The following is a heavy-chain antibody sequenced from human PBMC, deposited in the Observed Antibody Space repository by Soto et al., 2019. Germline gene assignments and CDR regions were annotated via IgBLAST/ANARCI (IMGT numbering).Heavy chain of an antibody. CDR3: ARDLFYYDSSGPGQVEY. CDR1: GFTFSSYA. V-gene: IGHV3-30-3*01. D-gene: IGHD3-22*01. J-gene: IGHJ4*02. CDR2: ISYDGSNK. Sequence: RSLRLSCAASGFTFSSYAMHWVRQAPGKGLEWVAVISYDGSNKYYADSVKGRFTISRDNSKNTLYLQMNSLRAEDTAVYYCARDLFYYDSSGPGQVEYWGQGTLVTVSS.